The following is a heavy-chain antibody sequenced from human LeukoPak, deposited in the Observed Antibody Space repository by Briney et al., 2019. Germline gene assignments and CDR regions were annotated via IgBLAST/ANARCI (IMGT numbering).Heavy chain of an antibody. CDR2: ITTSDGNT. V-gene: IGHV3-23*01. J-gene: IGHJ4*02. D-gene: IGHD6-19*01. CDR1: GFTFSSYT. CDR3: AKDISSGWHRAFDY. Sequence: GGSLRLSCAASGFTFSSYTMSWVRQAPGKGLKWVSTITTSDGNTYYADSVKGRFTVSRDNAKNSLYLQMNSLRAEDTALYYCAKDISSGWHRAFDYWSQGTLVTVSS.